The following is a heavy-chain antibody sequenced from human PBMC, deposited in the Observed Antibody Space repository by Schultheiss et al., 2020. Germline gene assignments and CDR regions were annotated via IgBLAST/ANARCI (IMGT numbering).Heavy chain of an antibody. CDR1: GFTFSNYV. CDR2: ISGSGGTT. CDR3: AKGGSGRLYRYYFDY. D-gene: IGHD3-10*01. Sequence: WGSLRLSCAASGFTFSNYVMNWVRQAPGKGLEWVSGISGSGGTTHYADSVKGRFTISRDISKNTLYLQMNSLRAEDTAIYYCAKGGSGRLYRYYFDYWGQGTLVTVSS. J-gene: IGHJ4*02. V-gene: IGHV3-23*01.